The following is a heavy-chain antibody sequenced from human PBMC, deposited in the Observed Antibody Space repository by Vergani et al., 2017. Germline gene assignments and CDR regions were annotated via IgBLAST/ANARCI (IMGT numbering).Heavy chain of an antibody. D-gene: IGHD2-21*02. CDR1: GFTFSSYS. CDR2: ISSSSSYI. V-gene: IGHV3-21*01. J-gene: IGHJ2*01. CDR3: ARGREYCGGDCFWYFDL. Sequence: VQLVESGGGVVQPGRSLRLSCAASGFTFSSYSMNWVRQAPGKGLEWVSSISSSSSYIYYADSVKGRFTISRDNAKNSLYLQMNSLRAEDTAVYYCARGREYCGGDCFWYFDLWGRGTLVTVSS.